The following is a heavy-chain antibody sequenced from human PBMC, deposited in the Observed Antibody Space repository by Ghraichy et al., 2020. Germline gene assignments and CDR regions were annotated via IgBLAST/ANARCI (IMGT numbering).Heavy chain of an antibody. D-gene: IGHD3-22*01. CDR2: ISGSSSII. Sequence: GGSLRLSCGASGVTFSSHSMNWVRQAPGKGLEWVSYISGSSSIISYADSVKGRFTISRDNAKNSLYLQMNSLRAEDTAVYYCARGPIAPYYYDSSGYENWFDPWGQGTLVTVSS. V-gene: IGHV3-48*01. J-gene: IGHJ5*02. CDR1: GVTFSSHS. CDR3: ARGPIAPYYYDSSGYENWFDP.